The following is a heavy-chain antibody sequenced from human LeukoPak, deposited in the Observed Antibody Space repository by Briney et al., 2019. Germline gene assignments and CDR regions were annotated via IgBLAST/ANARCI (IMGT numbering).Heavy chain of an antibody. J-gene: IGHJ4*02. V-gene: IGHV3-9*01. CDR1: GFTFDDYA. Sequence: GGSLRLSCAASGFTFDDYAMHWVRQAPGKGLEWVSGISWNSGSIGYADSVKGRFTISRDNAKNSLYLQMNSLRAGDTALYYCAKVSGETFWSGYPDYWGQGTLVTVSS. D-gene: IGHD3-3*01. CDR2: ISWNSGSI. CDR3: AKVSGETFWSGYPDY.